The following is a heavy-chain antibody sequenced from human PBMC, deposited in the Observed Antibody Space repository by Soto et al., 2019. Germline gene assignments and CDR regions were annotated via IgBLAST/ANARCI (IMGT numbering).Heavy chain of an antibody. CDR1: GGTFSSYA. J-gene: IGHJ1*01. V-gene: IGHV1-69*12. CDR2: IIPIFGTA. D-gene: IGHD3-22*01. Sequence: QVQLVQSGAEVKKPGSSVKVSCKASGGTFSSYAISWVRQAPGQGLEWMGGIIPIFGTANYAQKFQGRVTITADESTSTAYMELSSLRSEDTAVYYCARGGYYYDSSGYSEYFQHWGQGTLVTVSS. CDR3: ARGGYYYDSSGYSEYFQH.